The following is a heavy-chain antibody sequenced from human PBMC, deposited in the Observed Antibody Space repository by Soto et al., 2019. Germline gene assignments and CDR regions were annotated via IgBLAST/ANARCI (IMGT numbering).Heavy chain of an antibody. V-gene: IGHV3-33*01. CDR1: GFTFSNYG. CDR3: ARIGSGSYYPDY. J-gene: IGHJ4*02. D-gene: IGHD3-10*01. CDR2: IWYDGSNK. Sequence: QVQLVESGGGVVQPGRPLRLSCVASGFTFSNYGMHWVRQAPGKGLEWVAVIWYDGSNKYYADSVKGRFTISRDNSKNTLYLQMNSLRAEDTAVYYCARIGSGSYYPDYWGQETLVTVSS.